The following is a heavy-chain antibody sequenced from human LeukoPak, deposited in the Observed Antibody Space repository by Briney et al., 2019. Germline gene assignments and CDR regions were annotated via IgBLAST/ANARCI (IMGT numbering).Heavy chain of an antibody. V-gene: IGHV4-59*08. J-gene: IGHJ3*02. CDR2: IYYSGST. CDR3: ARRLSPDAFDI. D-gene: IGHD2/OR15-2a*01. CDR1: GGSISSYY. Sequence: SSETLSLTCTVSGGSISSYYWSWIRQPPGKGLEWIGYIYYSGSTNYNPSLKSRVTISVDTSKNQFSLKLSSVTAADTAVYYCARRLSPDAFDIWGQGTMVTVSS.